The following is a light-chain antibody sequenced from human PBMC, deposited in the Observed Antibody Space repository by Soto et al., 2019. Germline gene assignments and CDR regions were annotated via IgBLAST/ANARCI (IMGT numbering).Light chain of an antibody. Sequence: VLTQFPVTRSLSPCEIATLSCSAIQTITGTYLAWYQQKPGQAPRLLIHGASTRATGIPDRFSGGGTGTDFNLNISRVEPEDFAMYYCQQYGRSKRWTFGQGTKVDIK. CDR3: QQYGRSKRWT. CDR1: QTITGTY. V-gene: IGKV3-20*01. J-gene: IGKJ1*01. CDR2: GAS.